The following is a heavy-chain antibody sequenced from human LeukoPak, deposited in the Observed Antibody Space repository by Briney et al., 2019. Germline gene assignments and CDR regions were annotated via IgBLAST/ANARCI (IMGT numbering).Heavy chain of an antibody. Sequence: TSETLSLTCTVSGGSIGSYYWSWIRQPPGKGLEWIGYIYNSGSTNYNPSLESRVTISVDTSKNQVSLKLSSVTAADTAAYYCARDYSSSNYYYYYMDVWGKGTTVTVSS. D-gene: IGHD6-6*01. CDR2: IYNSGST. J-gene: IGHJ6*03. V-gene: IGHV4-59*01. CDR3: ARDYSSSNYYYYYMDV. CDR1: GGSIGSYY.